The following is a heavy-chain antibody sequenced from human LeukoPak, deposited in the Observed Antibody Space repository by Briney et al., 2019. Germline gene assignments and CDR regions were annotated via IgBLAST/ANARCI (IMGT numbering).Heavy chain of an antibody. CDR3: AKFCGDYWYFDL. Sequence: GRSLRLSCAASGFTFSSYGMHWVRQAPGKGLEWVAVISYDGSNKYYADSVKGRFTISRDNSKNTLYLQMNSLRAEDTAVYYCAKFCGDYWYFDLWGRGTLVTVSS. CDR2: ISYDGSNK. CDR1: GFTFSSYG. J-gene: IGHJ2*01. V-gene: IGHV3-30*18. D-gene: IGHD4-17*01.